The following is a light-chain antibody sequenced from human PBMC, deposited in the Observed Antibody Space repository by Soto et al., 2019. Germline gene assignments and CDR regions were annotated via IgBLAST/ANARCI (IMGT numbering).Light chain of an antibody. V-gene: IGKV3-20*01. CDR2: GAS. CDR1: QSVRSS. Sequence: IVMTQSPATLSVSLGEIAPLSFRASQSVRSSLAWYQQKPGQALRLLIYGASTRATGIPARFSGSGSGTDFTLTISRLEPEDFAVYYCQKYGSSPWTFGQGTKGAIK. CDR3: QKYGSSPWT. J-gene: IGKJ1*01.